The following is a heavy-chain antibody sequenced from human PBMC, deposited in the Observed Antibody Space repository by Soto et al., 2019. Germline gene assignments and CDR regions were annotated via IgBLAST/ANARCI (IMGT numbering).Heavy chain of an antibody. CDR3: ARDKRIAARPRRGMDV. D-gene: IGHD6-6*01. Sequence: GGSLRLSCAASGFTFSSYSMNWVRQAPGKGLEWVSSISSSSSYIYYADSVKGRFTISRDNAKNSLYLQMNSLRAEDTAVYYCARDKRIAARPRRGMDVWGQGTKVTVSS. V-gene: IGHV3-21*01. CDR1: GFTFSSYS. CDR2: ISSSSSYI. J-gene: IGHJ6*02.